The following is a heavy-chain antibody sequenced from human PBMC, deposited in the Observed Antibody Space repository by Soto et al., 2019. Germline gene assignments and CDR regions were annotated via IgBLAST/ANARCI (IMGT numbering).Heavy chain of an antibody. Sequence: QVQLQESGPGLVKPSGPLSITCVVSGASISSNNWWSWVRQPPRKWLEWIGEIYHSGTTSYNPSLKSRVTMSVDKSKHQFSLKVTSVTAADTAVYFCAKDGSGHPYYSDNWGQGTLVTVSS. CDR2: IYHSGTT. D-gene: IGHD2-15*01. J-gene: IGHJ4*02. CDR3: AKDGSGHPYYSDN. CDR1: GASISSNNW. V-gene: IGHV4-4*02.